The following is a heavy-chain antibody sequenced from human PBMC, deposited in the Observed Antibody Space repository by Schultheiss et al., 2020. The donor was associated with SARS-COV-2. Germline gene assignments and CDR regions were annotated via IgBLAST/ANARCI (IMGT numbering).Heavy chain of an antibody. CDR1: GFTFSNAW. J-gene: IGHJ6*03. D-gene: IGHD6-13*01. CDR3: ARSSAAAAAYYYMDV. CDR2: IWYDGSNK. V-gene: IGHV3-33*08. Sequence: GGSLRLSCAASGFTFSNAWMSWVRQAPGKGLEWVAVIWYDGSNKYYADSVKGRFTISRDNSKNTLYLQMNSLRAEDTAVYYCARSSAAAAAYYYMDVWGKGTTVTVSS.